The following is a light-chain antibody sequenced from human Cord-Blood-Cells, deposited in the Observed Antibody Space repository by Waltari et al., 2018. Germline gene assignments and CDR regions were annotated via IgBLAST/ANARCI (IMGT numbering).Light chain of an antibody. CDR3: QQSYSTPIFT. CDR1: QSISSY. V-gene: IGKV1-39*01. Sequence: DIQLTQSPSPLSASVGERVTITCRARQSISSYLNWYQQKPGEAPKLLIYAASSLQSGVPSRFSGSGSWTDFTLTISSLQPEDVATYYCQQSYSTPIFTFGPGTKVDIK. CDR2: AAS. J-gene: IGKJ3*01.